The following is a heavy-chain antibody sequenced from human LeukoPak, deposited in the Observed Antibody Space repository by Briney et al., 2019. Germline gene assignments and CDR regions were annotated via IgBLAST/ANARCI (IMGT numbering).Heavy chain of an antibody. Sequence: SETPSLTCSVSGGSISTYSWSWIRQPAGNALEWIGRIHRSGRSNYNPSLEGRVTMSVDTSNNQFSLKLNSVTAADTAVYYCARGSGGGSGAYYKDHYYGMDVWGPGTTVTVS. CDR2: IHRSGRS. V-gene: IGHV4-4*07. CDR3: ARGSGGGSGAYYKDHYYGMDV. J-gene: IGHJ6*02. D-gene: IGHD3-10*01. CDR1: GGSISTYS.